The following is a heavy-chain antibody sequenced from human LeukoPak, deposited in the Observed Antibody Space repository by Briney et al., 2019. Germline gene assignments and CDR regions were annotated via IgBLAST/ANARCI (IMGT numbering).Heavy chain of an antibody. CDR1: GVTFSSYA. J-gene: IGHJ4*02. Sequence: GGSLRLSCAASGVTFSSYAMHWVRQTPGKGLEWVAVILYDGSNKYYADSVKGRFTISRDNSKNTVYLQMNSLRAEDTAVYYCAREMKWQWLGGGWGQGTLVTVSS. CDR3: AREMKWQWLGGG. CDR2: ILYDGSNK. V-gene: IGHV3-30-3*01. D-gene: IGHD6-19*01.